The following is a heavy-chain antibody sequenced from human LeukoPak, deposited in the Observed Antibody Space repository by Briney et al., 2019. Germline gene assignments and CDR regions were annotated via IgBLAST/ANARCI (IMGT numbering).Heavy chain of an antibody. CDR2: ISSDGSST. CDR3: ARPYTSGWCNWFDP. Sequence: PGGSLILSCAASGFSFSSYWMHWVRQAPGKGLVWVSRISSDGSSTDYADSVKGRFTISRDNAKNTLYLQMNSLRVEDTAVYYCARPYTSGWCNWFDPWGQGTLVTVSS. J-gene: IGHJ5*02. CDR1: GFSFSSYW. V-gene: IGHV3-74*01. D-gene: IGHD6-19*01.